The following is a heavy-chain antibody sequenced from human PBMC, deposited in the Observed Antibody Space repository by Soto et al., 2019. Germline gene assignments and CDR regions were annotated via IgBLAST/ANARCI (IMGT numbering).Heavy chain of an antibody. Sequence: EVQLLESGGGLVQPGGSLRLSCAASGFTFSSYAMSWVRQAPGKGLEWVSAISGSGGSTYYADSVKGRFTISRDNSKNTLYLQMNCLRAEDTAVYYCAKTSGRVELSGWYVYWGQGTLVTVSS. CDR1: GFTFSSYA. D-gene: IGHD6-19*01. J-gene: IGHJ4*02. V-gene: IGHV3-23*01. CDR2: ISGSGGST. CDR3: AKTSGRVELSGWYVY.